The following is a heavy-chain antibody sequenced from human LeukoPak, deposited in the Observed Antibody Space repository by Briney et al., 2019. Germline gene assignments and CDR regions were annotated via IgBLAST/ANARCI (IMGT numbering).Heavy chain of an antibody. V-gene: IGHV3-23*01. CDR2: ISGSGGST. J-gene: IGHJ5*02. CDR1: GFTFSSYA. D-gene: IGHD6-19*01. CDR3: AKDPSVGSSGWPRSWFDP. Sequence: LGGSLRLSCAASGFTFSSYAMSWVRQAPGRGLEWVSAISGSGGSTYYADSVKGRFTISRDNSKNTLYLQTNSLRAQDTAVYYCAKDPSVGSSGWPRSWFDPWGQGTLVTVSS.